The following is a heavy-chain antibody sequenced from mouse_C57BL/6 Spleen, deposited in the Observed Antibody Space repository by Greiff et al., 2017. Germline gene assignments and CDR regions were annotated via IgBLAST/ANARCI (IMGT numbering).Heavy chain of an antibody. D-gene: IGHD2-1*01. V-gene: IGHV8-12*01. CDR1: GFSLSTSGMG. Sequence: QVTLKVSGPGILQSSQTLSLTCSSSGFSLSTSGMGVSWIRQPSGKGLEWLAHIYWDDDKRYNPSLKSQLTISKDTSRNQVFLKITSVDTADTATYYCARRGHGNYVGYAMDYWGQGTSVTVSS. J-gene: IGHJ4*01. CDR2: IYWDDDK. CDR3: ARRGHGNYVGYAMDY.